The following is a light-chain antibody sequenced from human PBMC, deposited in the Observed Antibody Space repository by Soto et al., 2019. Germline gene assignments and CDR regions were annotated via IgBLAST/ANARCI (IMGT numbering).Light chain of an antibody. V-gene: IGKV1-27*01. CDR1: QDISNW. Sequence: DIQMTQSPSSVSASVGDRVTISCRTSQDISNWLAWYQQKPGKVPKLLIYGASTLQSGVPSRFSGSGSGTDFTLTISSLQPEDVATYYCQIYNSAPPQFTFGGGTKVEIK. J-gene: IGKJ4*01. CDR3: QIYNSAPPQFT. CDR2: GAS.